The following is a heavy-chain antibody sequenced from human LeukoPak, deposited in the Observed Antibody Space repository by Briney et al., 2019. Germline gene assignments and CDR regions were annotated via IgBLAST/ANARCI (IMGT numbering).Heavy chain of an antibody. Sequence: GASVKVSCKASRYTFSTYDINRVRQAAGKELEWMGWMNPNTGNTGYAQKFQGRLTITRDASISTAYMELSSLRSDDTAAYYCARAKPDNSEIYNWGQGTLVTVSS. V-gene: IGHV1-8*03. CDR3: ARAKPDNSEIYN. J-gene: IGHJ4*02. CDR2: MNPNTGNT. CDR1: RYTFSTYD. D-gene: IGHD3-22*01.